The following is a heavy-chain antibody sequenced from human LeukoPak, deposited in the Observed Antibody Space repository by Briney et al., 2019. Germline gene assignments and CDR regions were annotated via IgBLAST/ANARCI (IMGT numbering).Heavy chain of an antibody. D-gene: IGHD3-10*01. Sequence: ASVKVSGKASGYTFTGYYMHWVRQAPGQGLEWMGWISAYNGNTNYAQKLQGRVTMTTDTSTSTAYMELRSLRSDDTAVYYCARARVVTMVRGNPTRTPYYFDYWGQGTLVTVSS. CDR1: GYTFTGYY. CDR3: ARARVVTMVRGNPTRTPYYFDY. CDR2: ISAYNGNT. J-gene: IGHJ4*02. V-gene: IGHV1-18*04.